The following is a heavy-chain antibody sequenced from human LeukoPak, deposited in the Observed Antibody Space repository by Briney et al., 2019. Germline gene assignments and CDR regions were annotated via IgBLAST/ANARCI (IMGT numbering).Heavy chain of an antibody. D-gene: IGHD3-3*01. J-gene: IGHJ4*02. CDR3: ARDRAWNYFDY. V-gene: IGHV3-33*01. Sequence: GRSLRLSCAASGFTFSSYGMHWVRQAPGKGLEWVAVIWYDGSNKYYADSVKGRFTISRDNSKNTLYLQMDSLRAEDTAVYYCARDRAWNYFDYWGRGTLVTVSS. CDR1: GFTFSSYG. CDR2: IWYDGSNK.